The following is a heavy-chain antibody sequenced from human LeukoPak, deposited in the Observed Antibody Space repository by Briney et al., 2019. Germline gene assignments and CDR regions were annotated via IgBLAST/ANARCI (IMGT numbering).Heavy chain of an antibody. CDR3: ARGHYDSSGYYYLGGYYFDY. CDR2: IYYTGST. Sequence: SETLSLTCSVSGGSISSSSYYWGWIRQPPGKGLEWIGGIYYTGSTYYYPSLKSRVTISVDTSKNQFSLKLSSVTAADTAVYYCARGHYDSSGYYYLGGYYFDYWGQGTLVTVSS. D-gene: IGHD3-22*01. J-gene: IGHJ4*02. V-gene: IGHV4-39*07. CDR1: GGSISSSSYY.